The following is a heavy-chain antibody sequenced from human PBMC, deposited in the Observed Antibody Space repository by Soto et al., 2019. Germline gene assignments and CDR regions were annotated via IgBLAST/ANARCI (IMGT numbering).Heavy chain of an antibody. D-gene: IGHD6-13*01. CDR1: GFTFSSYG. Sequence: GSLRLSCAASGFTFSSYGMHWVRQAPGKGLEWVAVISYDGSNKYYADSVKGRFTISRDNSKNTLYLQMNSLRAEDTAVYYCARDSSSYNWFDPWAQGT. J-gene: IGHJ5*02. CDR3: ARDSSSYNWFDP. CDR2: ISYDGSNK. V-gene: IGHV3-30*03.